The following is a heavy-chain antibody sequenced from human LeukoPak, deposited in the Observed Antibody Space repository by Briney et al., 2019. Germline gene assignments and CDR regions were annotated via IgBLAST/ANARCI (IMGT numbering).Heavy chain of an antibody. V-gene: IGHV1-2*02. D-gene: IGHD5-12*01. Sequence: GASVKVSCKASGGTFSSYAISWVRQAPGQGLEWMGWINPNSGGTNYAQKFQGRVTMTRDTSISTAYMELSRLRSDDTAVYYCARVPDGYSGGSGYYFDYWGQGTLVTVSS. CDR2: INPNSGGT. CDR1: GGTFSSYA. J-gene: IGHJ4*02. CDR3: ARVPDGYSGGSGYYFDY.